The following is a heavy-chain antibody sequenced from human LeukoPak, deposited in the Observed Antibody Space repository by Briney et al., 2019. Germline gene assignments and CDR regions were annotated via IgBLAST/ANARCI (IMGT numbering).Heavy chain of an antibody. Sequence: PSETLSLTCTVSGYSISSGYYWGWIRQPPGKGLEWIGNIYHSGSIYYNPTLKSRVTISVDTSKNQFSLKLSSVTAADTAVYYCARVAGYSYGNRPFDYWGQETLVTVSS. J-gene: IGHJ4*02. V-gene: IGHV4-38-2*02. D-gene: IGHD5-18*01. CDR3: ARVAGYSYGNRPFDY. CDR2: IYHSGSI. CDR1: GYSISSGYY.